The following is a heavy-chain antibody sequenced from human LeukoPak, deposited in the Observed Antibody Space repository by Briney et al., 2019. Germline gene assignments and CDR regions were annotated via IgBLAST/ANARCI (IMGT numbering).Heavy chain of an antibody. J-gene: IGHJ4*02. Sequence: ASVKVSCKASGYTFTSYGISWVRQAPGQGLEWMGWISAYNGNTNYAQKFQGRVTMTTDTSTSTAYMELRSPRSDDTAVYYCARSVPALYNASYCSSTSCYKLGDYWGQGTLVTVSS. CDR3: ARSVPALYNASYCSSTSCYKLGDY. CDR1: GYTFTSYG. V-gene: IGHV1-18*01. CDR2: ISAYNGNT. D-gene: IGHD2-2*02.